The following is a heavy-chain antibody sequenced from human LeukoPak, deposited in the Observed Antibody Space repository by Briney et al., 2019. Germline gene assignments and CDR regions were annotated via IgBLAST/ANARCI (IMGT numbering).Heavy chain of an antibody. D-gene: IGHD6-19*01. V-gene: IGHV3-64*02. J-gene: IGHJ4*02. Sequence: PGGSLRLSCAASGFTFRDYAMYWVRQAPGKGLEYVSVISTDGSRIYYADSVKGRFTISRDNSKNTPYLQMGSLRAEDMAVYYCTRGVAISTSGWYDTFDYWGQGALVTVSS. CDR3: TRGVAISTSGWYDTFDY. CDR2: ISTDGSRI. CDR1: GFTFRDYA.